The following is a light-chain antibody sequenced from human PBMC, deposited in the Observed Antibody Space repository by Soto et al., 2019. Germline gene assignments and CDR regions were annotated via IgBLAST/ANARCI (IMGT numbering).Light chain of an antibody. CDR1: SSDVGGYNY. Sequence: QSALTQPPSASGSPGQSVTISCTGTSSDVGGYNYVSWYQQHPGKAPKLMIYEDIKRPSGVPDRFSGSRSGNMASLTVSGLQAEDEADYYCSSYAGSNNLGVFGTGTKVTVL. V-gene: IGLV2-8*01. CDR2: EDI. J-gene: IGLJ1*01. CDR3: SSYAGSNNLGV.